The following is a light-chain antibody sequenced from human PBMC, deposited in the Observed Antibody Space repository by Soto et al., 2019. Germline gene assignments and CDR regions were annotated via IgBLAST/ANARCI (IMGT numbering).Light chain of an antibody. J-gene: IGLJ1*01. CDR3: CSNAASSTYV. CDR2: GAS. V-gene: IGLV2-23*01. CDR1: SSDVGSHNL. Sequence: QSALTQPASVSGSPGQSITISCTGTSSDVGSHNLVSWYQQYPGKAPKLIIFGASKRPSGVSNRFSGSKSGSTASLTISGLQAEDEDDYYCCSNAASSTYVFGSGTKVTVL.